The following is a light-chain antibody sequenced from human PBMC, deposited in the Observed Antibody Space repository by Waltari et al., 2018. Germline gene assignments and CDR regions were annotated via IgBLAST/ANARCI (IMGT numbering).Light chain of an antibody. Sequence: DIQMTQSPSSLSASLGDRVTITCRASQSISKYLNWYQQRPGKAPKLLIYGKSSLQSGVPSRFSGSGSGTDFTLTINTLQPEDFATYFCQHYNNWPPGTTFVQGTKLEIK. J-gene: IGKJ1*01. CDR3: QHYNNWPPGTT. CDR1: QSISKY. CDR2: GKS. V-gene: IGKV1-39*01.